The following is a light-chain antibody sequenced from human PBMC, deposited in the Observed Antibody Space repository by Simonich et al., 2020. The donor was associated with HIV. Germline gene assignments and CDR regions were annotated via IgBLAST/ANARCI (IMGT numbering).Light chain of an antibody. V-gene: IGLV2-14*01. CDR3: SSYTSSSTWV. CDR2: EVS. CDR1: SSDVGGYNY. J-gene: IGLJ3*02. Sequence: QSALPQPASVSGSPGQSISISCTGTSSDVGGYNYVSCYQQHPGKAPNLMIDEVSKRPSGVPDRFSGSKSGDTASLTVSGLQAEDEADYYCSSYTSSSTWVFGGGTKLTVL.